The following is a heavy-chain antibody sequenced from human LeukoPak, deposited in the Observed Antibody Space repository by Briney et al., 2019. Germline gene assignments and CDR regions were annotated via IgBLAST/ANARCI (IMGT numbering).Heavy chain of an antibody. CDR2: ISTYNGNT. CDR1: GYNFDRYG. Sequence: ASVKVSCKGSGYNFDRYGVNWVRRAPGQGLEGVGWISTYNGNTFYAQKFEGRVTMTTDTSTNTVYMDLRSLRSDDTAVYYCARDLEHCRNIICSSSAYWGQGTLVTVSS. V-gene: IGHV1-18*04. J-gene: IGHJ4*02. CDR3: ARDLEHCRNIICSSSAY. D-gene: IGHD2-2*01.